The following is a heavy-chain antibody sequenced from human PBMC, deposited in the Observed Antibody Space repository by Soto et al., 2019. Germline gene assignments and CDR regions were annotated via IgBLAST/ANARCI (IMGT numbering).Heavy chain of an antibody. V-gene: IGHV3-30-3*01. D-gene: IGHD6-13*01. Sequence: QVQLVESGGGVVQPGRSLRLSCAASGFTFSSYAMHWVRQAPGKGLERVAVISYDGSNKYYADSVKGRFTISRDNSKNTLYLQMNSLRAEDTAVYHCARDGLAADGPLYYYYGMDVWGQGTTVTVSS. CDR1: GFTFSSYA. J-gene: IGHJ6*02. CDR3: ARDGLAADGPLYYYYGMDV. CDR2: ISYDGSNK.